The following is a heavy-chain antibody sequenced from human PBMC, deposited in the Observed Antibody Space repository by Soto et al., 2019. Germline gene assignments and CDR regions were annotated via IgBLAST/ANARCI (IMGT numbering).Heavy chain of an antibody. Sequence: GASVKVSCKASGYTFTSYYMHWVRQAPGQGLEWMGIINPSGGSTSYAQKFQGRVTMTRDTSTSTVYMELSSLRSEDTAVYYCAKSFRWNDMLDSFDIWGQGTMVTVSS. D-gene: IGHD1-1*01. J-gene: IGHJ3*02. CDR2: INPSGGST. CDR3: AKSFRWNDMLDSFDI. CDR1: GYTFTSYY. V-gene: IGHV1-46*01.